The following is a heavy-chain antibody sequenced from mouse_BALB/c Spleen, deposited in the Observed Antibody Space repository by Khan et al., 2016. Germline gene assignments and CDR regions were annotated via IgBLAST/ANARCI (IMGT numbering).Heavy chain of an antibody. CDR3: ARRGNYRYAFAY. V-gene: IGHV2-2*02. J-gene: IGHJ3*01. CDR1: GFSLTSYG. CDR2: IWSGGST. D-gene: IGHD2-14*01. Sequence: QVQLQQSGPGLVQPSQSLSITCTVSGFSLTSYGVHWVRQSPGKGLEWLGVIWSGGSTDSNAAFISRLSISKDNSKSQVFFKMNSLQANDTAIYYCARRGNYRYAFAYWGQGTLLTVSA.